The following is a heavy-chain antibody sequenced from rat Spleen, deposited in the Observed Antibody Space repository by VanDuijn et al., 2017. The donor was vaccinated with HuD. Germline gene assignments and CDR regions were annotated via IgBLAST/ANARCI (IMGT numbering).Heavy chain of an antibody. J-gene: IGHJ3*01. Sequence: EVQLVESGGGLVQPGRSMKLSCAASGFTFSHYDMAWVRQAPKKGLEWVATISYDGRTTNHRDSVKGRFTISRDNAKSTLDLQMDSLRSEDTATYYCTRHDNIGTANWFAYWGQGTLVTVSS. CDR3: TRHDNIGTANWFAY. CDR1: GFTFSHYD. D-gene: IGHD1-5*01. V-gene: IGHV5-7*01. CDR2: ISYDGRTT.